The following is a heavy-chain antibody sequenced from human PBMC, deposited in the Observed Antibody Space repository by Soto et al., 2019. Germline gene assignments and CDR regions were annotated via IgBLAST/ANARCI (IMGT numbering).Heavy chain of an antibody. J-gene: IGHJ4*02. CDR3: ATTSSGRVDY. V-gene: IGHV4-59*01. D-gene: IGHD6-6*01. CDR1: GGSISSYY. Sequence: PSETLSLTCTVSGGSISSYYWSWTRQPPGKGLEWIGYIYYSGSTNYNPSLKSRVTISVDTSKNQFSLKLSSVTAADTAVYYCATTSSGRVDYWGQGTLVTVSS. CDR2: IYYSGST.